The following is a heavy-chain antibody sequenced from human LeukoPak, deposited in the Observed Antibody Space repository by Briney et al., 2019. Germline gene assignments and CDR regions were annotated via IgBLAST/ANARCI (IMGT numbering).Heavy chain of an antibody. CDR2: IYYTGST. Sequence: ASETLSLTCGVSGGAITNYYWNWIRQAPGKGLEWLGYIYYTGSTTYNPSVKSRITISLDTSKKQISLKLRSVTAADTAVYYCARVIDVAAAGYFDSWGQGTQVTVSS. V-gene: IGHV4-59*01. D-gene: IGHD6-13*01. J-gene: IGHJ4*02. CDR3: ARVIDVAAAGYFDS. CDR1: GGAITNYY.